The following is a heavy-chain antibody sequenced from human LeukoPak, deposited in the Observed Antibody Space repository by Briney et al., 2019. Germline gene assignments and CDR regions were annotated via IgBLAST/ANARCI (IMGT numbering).Heavy chain of an antibody. J-gene: IGHJ4*02. CDR2: IDYDGRST. CDR3: ATIAAADKDY. V-gene: IGHV3-74*01. D-gene: IGHD6-13*01. CDR1: GFTFSSFW. Sequence: GGSLRLSCVASGFTFSSFWMHWVREAPGKGLVWVSRIDYDGRSTIYADSVKGRFTISRDNAKNTLYLQMNSLRAEDTAMYYCATIAAADKDYWGQGTLVTVSS.